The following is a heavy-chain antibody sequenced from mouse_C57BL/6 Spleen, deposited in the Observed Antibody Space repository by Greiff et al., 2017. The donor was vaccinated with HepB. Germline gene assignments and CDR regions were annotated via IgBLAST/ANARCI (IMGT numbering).Heavy chain of an antibody. Sequence: EVQLQESGPELVKPGASVKIPCKASGYKFTDYNMDWVKQSHGKSLEWIGDINPNNGGTSYNQKFKGKATLTVDKSSSKAYMELRSLTSEDTAVYYCARRGFDYDRAWFAYWGQGTLVTVSA. CDR2: INPNNGGT. CDR1: GYKFTDYN. J-gene: IGHJ3*01. CDR3: ARRGFDYDRAWFAY. D-gene: IGHD2-4*01. V-gene: IGHV1-18*01.